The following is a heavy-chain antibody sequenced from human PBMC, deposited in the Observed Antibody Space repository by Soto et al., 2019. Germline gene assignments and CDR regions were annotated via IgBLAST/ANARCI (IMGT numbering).Heavy chain of an antibody. V-gene: IGHV4-31*03. Sequence: QVQLQESGPGLVKPSQTLSLTCTVSGGSISSGGYYWSWIRQPPGKGLEWIGYIYYSGSTYYNPSLQSGAIIAGDTSKNLFSLKLSAVTAAETAVYYCARTPGYWGQGTLVTVSS. CDR2: IYYSGST. CDR3: ARTPGY. CDR1: GGSISSGGYY. J-gene: IGHJ4*02.